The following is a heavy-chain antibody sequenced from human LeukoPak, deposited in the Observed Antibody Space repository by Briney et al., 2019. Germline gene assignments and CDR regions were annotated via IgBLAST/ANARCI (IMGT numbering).Heavy chain of an antibody. D-gene: IGHD3-3*01. CDR2: ISGSGGST. Sequence: GGSLRLSCAASGFTFSSYAMSWVRQAPGKGLEWVSDISGSGGSTYYADSVKGRFTISRDNSKNTLYLQMNSLRAEDTAVYYCARDYDFWSGYPWNYGMDVWGQGTTVTVSS. V-gene: IGHV3-23*01. CDR1: GFTFSSYA. CDR3: ARDYDFWSGYPWNYGMDV. J-gene: IGHJ6*02.